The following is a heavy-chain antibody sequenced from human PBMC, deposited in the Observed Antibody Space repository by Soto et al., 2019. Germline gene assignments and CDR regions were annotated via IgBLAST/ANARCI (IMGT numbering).Heavy chain of an antibody. CDR1: GYTVTGYY. V-gene: IGHV1-2*02. D-gene: IGHD1-26*01. Sequence: ASVKVSCKASGYTVTGYYMHWVRQAPGQGLEWMGWINPNSGGTNYAQKSQGRVTMTRDTSISTAYMELSRLRSDDTAVYYCASHGYSGSYSNWGQGSLVTVS. CDR3: ASHGYSGSYSN. CDR2: INPNSGGT. J-gene: IGHJ4*02.